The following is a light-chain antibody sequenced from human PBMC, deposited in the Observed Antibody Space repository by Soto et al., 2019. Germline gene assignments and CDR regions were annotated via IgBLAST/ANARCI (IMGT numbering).Light chain of an antibody. CDR2: DAS. CDR1: QSVSSY. Sequence: EIVLTQSPATLSLSPGERATLSCRASQSVSSYLAWYQQKPGQAPRLLIYDASNRATGIPARFSGSGSGTDFTLTISSLKPEDFAVYYCQQRRNWPLTFGGGTKVEIK. V-gene: IGKV3-11*01. J-gene: IGKJ4*01. CDR3: QQRRNWPLT.